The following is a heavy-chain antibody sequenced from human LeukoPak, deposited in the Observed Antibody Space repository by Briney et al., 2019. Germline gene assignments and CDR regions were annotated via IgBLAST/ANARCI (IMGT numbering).Heavy chain of an antibody. J-gene: IGHJ4*02. D-gene: IGHD3-3*01. CDR3: AREGRVGSGYYXXDY. Sequence: GGSLRLSCAASGFTLSRFDMNWVRQAPGKGLEWVSYISGASSAIYQADSVKGRFTISRDNARNSLNLQMNNLRAEDTAVYYCAREGRVGSGYYXXDYWGQGILVTVSS. V-gene: IGHV3-48*01. CDR2: ISGASSAI. CDR1: GFTLSRFD.